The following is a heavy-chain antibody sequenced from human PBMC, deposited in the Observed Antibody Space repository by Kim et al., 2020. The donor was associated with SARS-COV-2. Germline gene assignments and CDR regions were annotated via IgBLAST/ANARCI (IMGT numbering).Heavy chain of an antibody. J-gene: IGHJ4*02. CDR3: ARDPNVPNRSPFDY. CDR2: ISSSGSTI. V-gene: IGHV3-48*03. D-gene: IGHD1-1*01. CDR1: GFTFSSYE. Sequence: GGSLRLSCAASGFTFSSYEMNWVRQAPGKGLEWVSYISSSGSTIYYADSVKGRFTISRDNAKNSLYLQMNSMRAEDTAVYYCARDPNVPNRSPFDYWGQGTLVTVSS.